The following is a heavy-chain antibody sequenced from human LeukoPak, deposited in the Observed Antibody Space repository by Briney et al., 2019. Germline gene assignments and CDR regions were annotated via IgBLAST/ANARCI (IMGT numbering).Heavy chain of an antibody. J-gene: IGHJ5*02. V-gene: IGHV1-69*13. CDR1: GGTFSSYA. D-gene: IGHD1-7*01. Sequence: GASVKVSCKASGGTFSSYAISWVRQAPGQGLEWMGGIIPIFGTANYAQKFQGRVTITADESTSTAYMELSSLRSEDTAVYYCARVELPEYNWFDPWGQGTLVTVSS. CDR3: ARVELPEYNWFDP. CDR2: IIPIFGTA.